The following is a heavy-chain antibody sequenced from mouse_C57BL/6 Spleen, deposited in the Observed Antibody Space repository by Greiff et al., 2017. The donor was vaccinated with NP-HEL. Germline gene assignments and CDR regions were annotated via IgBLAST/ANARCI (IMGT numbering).Heavy chain of an antibody. J-gene: IGHJ1*03. CDR2: ISRGGDYI. Sequence: EVKLVESGEGLVKPGGSLKLSCAASGFTFSSYAMSWVRQTPEQRLEWVAYISRGGDYIYYAATVKGRSTISRDNARNTLYLQMSSLKSEDTAMYYCTRGRTGRGYFDVWGTGTTVTVSS. CDR1: GFTFSSYA. D-gene: IGHD4-1*01. V-gene: IGHV5S21*01. CDR3: TRGRTGRGYFDV.